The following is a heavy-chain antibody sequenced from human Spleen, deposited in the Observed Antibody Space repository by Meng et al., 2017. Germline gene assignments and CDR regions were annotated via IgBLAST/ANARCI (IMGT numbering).Heavy chain of an antibody. CDR2: ISANGRNT. D-gene: IGHD3-16*01. CDR3: AKDHQGDFDY. Sequence: GGSLRLSCVASGFTFSSYAMSWVRQAPGKGLEWVSAISANGRNTYYADSVKGRFAISRDNSRNTLYLQVNSLRAEDTAIYYCAKDHQGDFDYWGQGTLVTVSS. CDR1: GFTFSSYA. V-gene: IGHV3-23*01. J-gene: IGHJ4*02.